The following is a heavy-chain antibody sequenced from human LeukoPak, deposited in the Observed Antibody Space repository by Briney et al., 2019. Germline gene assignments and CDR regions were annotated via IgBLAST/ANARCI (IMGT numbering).Heavy chain of an antibody. D-gene: IGHD6-19*01. V-gene: IGHV3-30*02. CDR1: GFTFSSCG. CDR2: IRYDGSNK. CDR3: AGRAVAGREL. Sequence: GGSLRLSCAASGFTFSSCGMHWVRQAPGKGLEWVAFIRYDGSNKYYADSVKGRFTISRDNSKNTLYLQMNSLRAEDTAVYYCAGRAVAGRELWGQGTLVTVSS. J-gene: IGHJ4*02.